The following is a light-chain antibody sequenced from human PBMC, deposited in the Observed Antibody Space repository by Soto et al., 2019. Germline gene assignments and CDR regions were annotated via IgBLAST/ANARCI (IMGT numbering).Light chain of an antibody. Sequence: EIAFTQSKATLSLSPGERATLSCRASQSVSSSLAWYQQKPGQAPRLLIYDASNRATGIPARFSGSGSGTDFTLTISSLEHEDFAVYYCQQRSNWPPITFGQGTRLEIK. J-gene: IGKJ5*01. CDR2: DAS. CDR3: QQRSNWPPIT. V-gene: IGKV3-11*01. CDR1: QSVSSS.